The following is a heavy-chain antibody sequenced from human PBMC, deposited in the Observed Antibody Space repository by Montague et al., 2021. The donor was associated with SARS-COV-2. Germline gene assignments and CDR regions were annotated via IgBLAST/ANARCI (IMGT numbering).Heavy chain of an antibody. CDR1: GGSISSGGYY. CDR3: ARDSGYYDSSGYSYDAFDI. J-gene: IGHJ3*02. Sequence: TLSLICTVSGGSISSGGYYWSWIRQHPGKGLEWLGYIYHTGSTRYNPSLKSRVTISKETSKNHFSLNLSSVTAADSAVYYCARDSGYYDSSGYSYDAFDIWGQGTKVTVSS. CDR2: IYHTGST. D-gene: IGHD3-22*01. V-gene: IGHV4-31*03.